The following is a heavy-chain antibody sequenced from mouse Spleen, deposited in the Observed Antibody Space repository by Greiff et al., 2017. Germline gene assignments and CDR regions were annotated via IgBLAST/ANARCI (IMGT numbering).Heavy chain of an antibody. CDR2: IYPGDGDT. CDR1: GYAFSSSW. D-gene: IGHD3-1*01. CDR3: ARSGWYFDV. Sequence: SGPELVKPGASVKISCKASGYAFSSSWMNWVKQRPGKGLEWIGRIYPGDGDTNYNGKFKGKATLTADKSSSTAYMQLSSLTSEDSAVYFCARSGWYFDVWGTGTTVTVSS. J-gene: IGHJ1*03. V-gene: IGHV1-82*01.